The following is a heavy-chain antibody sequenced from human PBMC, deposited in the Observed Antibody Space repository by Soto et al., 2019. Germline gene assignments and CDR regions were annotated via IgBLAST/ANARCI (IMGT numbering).Heavy chain of an antibody. CDR2: IIPIFGTA. Sequence: GASVKVSCKASGGTFSSYAISWVRQAPGQGREWMGGIIPIFGTANYAQKFQGRVTITADKSTSTAYMELSSLRSEDTAVYYCARRLTYYDFWSGYPPYYYYYGMDVWGQGTTVTSP. D-gene: IGHD3-3*01. CDR1: GGTFSSYA. CDR3: ARRLTYYDFWSGYPPYYYYYGMDV. J-gene: IGHJ6*02. V-gene: IGHV1-69*06.